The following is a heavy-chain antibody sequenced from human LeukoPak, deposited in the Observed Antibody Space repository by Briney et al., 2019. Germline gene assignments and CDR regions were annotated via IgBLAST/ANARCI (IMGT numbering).Heavy chain of an antibody. V-gene: IGHV4-34*01. J-gene: IGHJ3*01. D-gene: IGHD2-21*01. CDR1: GGSFSGLY. CDR3: ATSLYCGTGCL. CDR2: MKDGGST. Sequence: PSETLSLTCAVYGGSFSGLYWSWIRQPPGKGLEWIGEMKDGGSTNYNPSLKSRVTLSLDTSKNQFSLKLTSVTAADTAVYYCATSLYCGTGCLWGQGTMVSVSS.